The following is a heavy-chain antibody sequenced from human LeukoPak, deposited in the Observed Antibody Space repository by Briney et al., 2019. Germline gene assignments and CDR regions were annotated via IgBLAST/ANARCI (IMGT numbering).Heavy chain of an antibody. CDR2: IYHSGST. CDR3: AGRPAGEVDYYYMDV. Sequence: PSETLSLTCAVSGYSISSGYYWGWVRQPPGKGLEWIGSIYHSGSTYYNPSLKSRVTISVDTSKNQFSLKLSSVTAADTAVYYCAGRPAGEVDYYYMDVWGKGTTVTVSS. CDR1: GYSISSGYY. D-gene: IGHD2-2*01. J-gene: IGHJ6*03. V-gene: IGHV4-38-2*01.